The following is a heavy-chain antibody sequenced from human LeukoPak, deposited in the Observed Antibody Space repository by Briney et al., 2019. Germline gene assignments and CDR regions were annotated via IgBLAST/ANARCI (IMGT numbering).Heavy chain of an antibody. CDR3: ARDAAIYDSSGYYYLW. D-gene: IGHD3-22*01. V-gene: IGHV1-69*01. CDR1: GGTFNRHA. CDR2: IIPIFGKG. Sequence: SVKVSCKASGGTFNRHAISWVRQAPGQGLEWMGGIIPIFGKGNYAQKFQGRVTITADESSSTAYMELTSLRSEDTAVYYCARDAAIYDSSGYYYLWWGQGTLVTVSS. J-gene: IGHJ4*02.